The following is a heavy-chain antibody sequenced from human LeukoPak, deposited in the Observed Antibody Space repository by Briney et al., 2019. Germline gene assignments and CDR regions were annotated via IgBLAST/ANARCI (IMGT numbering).Heavy chain of an antibody. CDR1: GGSFSGYY. Sequence: SETLSLTCAVYGGSFSGYYWSWIRQPPGKGLEWIGEINHSGSINYNPSLKSRVTISVDTSKNQFSLKLSSVTAADTAVYYCARGPHSSGWYGLGFDYWGQGTLVTVSS. J-gene: IGHJ4*02. V-gene: IGHV4-34*01. CDR3: ARGPHSSGWYGLGFDY. D-gene: IGHD6-19*01. CDR2: INHSGSI.